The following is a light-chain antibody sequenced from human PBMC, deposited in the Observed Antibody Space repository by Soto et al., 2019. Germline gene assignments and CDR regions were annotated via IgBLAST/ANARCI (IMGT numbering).Light chain of an antibody. CDR1: SSDVGTYDY. CDR3: SSYTTSSSYV. V-gene: IGLV2-14*03. Sequence: QSVLTQPASVSGSPGQSITISCTGTSSDVGTYDYVSWYQHHPGKAPILMVYDVTNRPSGVSNRFSGSKSGNTASLTISGLQAEDEADYYCSSYTTSSSYVFGTGTKATVL. J-gene: IGLJ1*01. CDR2: DVT.